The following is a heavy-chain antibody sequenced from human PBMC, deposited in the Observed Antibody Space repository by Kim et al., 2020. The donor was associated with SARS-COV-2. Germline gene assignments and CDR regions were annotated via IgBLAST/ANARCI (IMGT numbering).Heavy chain of an antibody. D-gene: IGHD3-3*01. CDR3: ARDIYYDFWSGYWYNWNYGY. CDR1: GFTFSSYW. V-gene: IGHV3-7*01. CDR2: IKQDGSEK. Sequence: GGSLRLSCAASGFTFSSYWMSWVRQAPGKGLEWVANIKQDGSEKYYVDSVKGRFTISRDNAKNSLYLQMNSLRAEDTAVYYCARDIYYDFWSGYWYNWNYGYWGQGTLVTVSS. J-gene: IGHJ4*02.